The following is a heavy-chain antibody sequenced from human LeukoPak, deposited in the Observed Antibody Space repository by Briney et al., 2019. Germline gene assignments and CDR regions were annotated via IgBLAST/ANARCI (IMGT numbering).Heavy chain of an antibody. CDR2: ISYSGST. D-gene: IGHD1-7*01. V-gene: IGHV4-59*01. Sequence: SETLSLTCTVSGGSISSYYRSWIRQPPGKGLEWIGYISYSGSTKYNPSLKSRVTISVDTSKNQFSLKVTSLTAADTAVYYCARGLTGTTSIFQHWGQGTLVTVSS. J-gene: IGHJ1*01. CDR3: ARGLTGTTSIFQH. CDR1: GGSISSYY.